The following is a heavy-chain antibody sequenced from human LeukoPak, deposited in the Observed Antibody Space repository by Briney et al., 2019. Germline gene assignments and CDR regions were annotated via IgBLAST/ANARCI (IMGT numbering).Heavy chain of an antibody. Sequence: SETLSLTCTVSGGSIRGYYWNWIRQPAGKGLEWIGYIYYSGSTNYNPSLKSRVTISVDTSNNQFSLRLSSVTAADTAVYYCARQQLPNGAYYFDYWGQGTLVTVSS. CDR3: ARQQLPNGAYYFDY. CDR1: GGSIRGYY. CDR2: IYYSGST. V-gene: IGHV4-59*01. D-gene: IGHD6-13*01. J-gene: IGHJ4*02.